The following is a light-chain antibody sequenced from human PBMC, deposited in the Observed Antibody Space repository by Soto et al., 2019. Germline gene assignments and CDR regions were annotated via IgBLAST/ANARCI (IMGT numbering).Light chain of an antibody. V-gene: IGLV2-23*01. J-gene: IGLJ3*02. CDR3: CSYAGSSTWV. CDR1: SSDVGSYNL. Sequence: QSALTQPASVSGSPGQSITIPCTGTSSDVGSYNLVSWYQHHPGKAPKLMIYEGSKRPSGVSNRFSGSKSGNTASLTISGLQAEDEADYYCCSYAGSSTWVFGVGTKVTIL. CDR2: EGS.